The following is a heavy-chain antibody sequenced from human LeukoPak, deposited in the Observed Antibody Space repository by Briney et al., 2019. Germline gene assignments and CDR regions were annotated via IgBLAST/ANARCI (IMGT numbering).Heavy chain of an antibody. CDR2: INTNTGNP. J-gene: IGHJ5*02. CDR3: ARLYRSSLGETEFDP. CDR1: GYTFTTYP. D-gene: IGHD6-19*01. V-gene: IGHV7-4-1*02. Sequence: GASVKVSCKASGYTFTTYPINWVRRAPGQGLEYMGWINTNTGNPTYAQGFTGRFVFSLDTSVSTAYLQISSLKAEDTAVYYCARLYRSSLGETEFDPWGQGTLVTVSS.